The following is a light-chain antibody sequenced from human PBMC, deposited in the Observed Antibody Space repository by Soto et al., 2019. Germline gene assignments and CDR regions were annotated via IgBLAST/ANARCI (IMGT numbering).Light chain of an antibody. CDR1: QSVSSD. CDR2: GAS. CDR3: QQYNNWPRT. J-gene: IGKJ1*01. Sequence: EIVMTQSPATLSVSPGERATLSCRASQSVSSDLAWYHQKPGQAPRLLIYGASTRATGIPARFSGSGSGTEFTLTINSLQSEDFAVYYCQQYNNWPRTFGQGTKVYIK. V-gene: IGKV3-15*01.